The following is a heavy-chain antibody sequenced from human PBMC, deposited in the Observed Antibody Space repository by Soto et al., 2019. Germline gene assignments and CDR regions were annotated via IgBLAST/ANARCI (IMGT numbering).Heavy chain of an antibody. CDR2: INHSGST. V-gene: IGHV4-34*01. D-gene: IGHD3-3*01. J-gene: IGHJ6*02. CDR3: PSGRFLEWLLYPNYYYYYGMDG. CDR1: GGSVSGDY. Sequence: SEALSLTCAVYGGSVSGDYWSWIRQPPGKGLEGIGEINHSGSTNYNPSLKSRVTISVDTSKNQFSLKLSSVTAADTAVYYCPSGRFLEWLLYPNYYYYYGMDGWGQGTKVTVSS.